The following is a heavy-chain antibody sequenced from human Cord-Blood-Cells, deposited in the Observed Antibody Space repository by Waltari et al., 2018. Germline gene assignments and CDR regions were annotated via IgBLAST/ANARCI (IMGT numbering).Heavy chain of an antibody. CDR2: INHSGSP. CDR3: AREPQCGGDCPPTEYFQH. V-gene: IGHV4-34*01. D-gene: IGHD2-21*02. J-gene: IGHJ1*01. CDR1: GGSFSGYY. Sequence: QVQLQQWGAGLLKPSETLSLTCAVYGGSFSGYYWSWIRQPPGKGLEWIGEINHSGSPNYNPSLKSRVTISVDTSKNQFSLKLSSVTAADTAVYYCAREPQCGGDCPPTEYFQHWGQGTLVTVSS.